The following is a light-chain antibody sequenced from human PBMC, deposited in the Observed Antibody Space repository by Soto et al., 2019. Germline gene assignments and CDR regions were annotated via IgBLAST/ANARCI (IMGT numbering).Light chain of an antibody. Sequence: EIVLAQSPATLSLSPGERATLSCRASQSVYSNLAWYQQKPGQAPRLLIYDASNRATGIPARFSGSGSGTDFTLTISSLEPEDFAVYFCQQRINSLTFGGGTKVDI. CDR3: QQRINSLT. J-gene: IGKJ4*01. V-gene: IGKV3-11*01. CDR1: QSVYSN. CDR2: DAS.